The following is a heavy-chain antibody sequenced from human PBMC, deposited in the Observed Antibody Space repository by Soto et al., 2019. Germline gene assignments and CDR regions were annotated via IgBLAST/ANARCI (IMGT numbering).Heavy chain of an antibody. D-gene: IGHD2-2*01. J-gene: IGHJ2*01. CDR2: ISSSGSTI. V-gene: IGHV3-11*01. Sequence: QVQLVESGGGLVKPGGSLRLSFAASGFTFSDYYMSWIRQAPGKGLEWVSYISSSGSTIYYADSVKGRFTISRDNAKNSLYLQMNSLRAEDTAGYYCARGGECSSTSCYLAGDWYFALWGRGNLVTVSS. CDR1: GFTFSDYY. CDR3: ARGGECSSTSCYLAGDWYFAL.